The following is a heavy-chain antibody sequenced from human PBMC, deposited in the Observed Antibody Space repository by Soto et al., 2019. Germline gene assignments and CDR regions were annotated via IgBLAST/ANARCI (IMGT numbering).Heavy chain of an antibody. D-gene: IGHD2-21*01. V-gene: IGHV3-23*01. J-gene: IGHJ6*02. CDR3: ARLSGDHSAFFSYGMDA. Sequence: LGGPLRLPCAASGFPFTSFAVSWVRQAPGKGLEWVSAISGSDGTISSYADSVKGRFTISRDNARNTLSLQMNSLRADDTAVYYCARLSGDHSAFFSYGMDAWGQGTTVTVSS. CDR2: ISGSDGTIS. CDR1: GFPFTSFA.